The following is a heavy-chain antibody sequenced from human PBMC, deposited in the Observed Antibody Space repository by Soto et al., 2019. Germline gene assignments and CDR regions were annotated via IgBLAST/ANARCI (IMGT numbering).Heavy chain of an antibody. CDR3: ARTDHYHSGVKTYFSYGMDV. J-gene: IGHJ6*02. Sequence: QVQLVQSGAEVKKPGSSVKVSCKASGGTFDNYAITWVRQAPGQGLEWMGGIIPMLDSANYAEKFQDRVTITPEETTSTAYMEVRSQRSEETDMYYCARTDHYHSGVKTYFSYGMDVWGQGTTVTVSS. V-gene: IGHV1-69*05. CDR1: GGTFDNYA. CDR2: IIPMLDSA. D-gene: IGHD3-22*01.